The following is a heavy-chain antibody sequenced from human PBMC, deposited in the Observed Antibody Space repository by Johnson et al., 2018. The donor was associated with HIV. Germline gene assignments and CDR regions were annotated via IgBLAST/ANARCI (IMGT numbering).Heavy chain of an antibody. D-gene: IGHD4-23*01. Sequence: QVQLVESGGGVVQPGRSLRLSCAASGFTFSSYGIYWVRQAPGKGLEWVTVIWYDGSNKYYADSVKGRFTVSRDNSKNTLYLQMNSLRADDTAVYYCAKESETYGGNIGFQHAFDIWGQGTMVTVSS. J-gene: IGHJ3*02. CDR2: IWYDGSNK. CDR3: AKESETYGGNIGFQHAFDI. V-gene: IGHV3-30*18. CDR1: GFTFSSYG.